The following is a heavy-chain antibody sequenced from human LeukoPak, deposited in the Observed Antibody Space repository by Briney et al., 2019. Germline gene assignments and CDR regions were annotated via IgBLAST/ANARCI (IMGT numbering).Heavy chain of an antibody. CDR2: SGST. V-gene: IGHV4-39*01. CDR1: GASISSSSYY. D-gene: IGHD3-10*01. Sequence: SETLSLTCNVSGASISSSSYYWGWIRQPPGKGLEWIGTSGSTYYNPSLKSRVIISVDTSKNQFSLKLSSATAADTAVYYCARQGGSGRSYDYWGQGTLVPVSS. CDR3: ARQGGSGRSYDY. J-gene: IGHJ4*02.